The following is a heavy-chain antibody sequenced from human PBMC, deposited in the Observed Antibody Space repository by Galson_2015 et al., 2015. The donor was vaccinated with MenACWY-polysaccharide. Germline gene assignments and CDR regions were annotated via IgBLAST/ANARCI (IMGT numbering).Heavy chain of an antibody. V-gene: IGHV4-34*01. CDR1: GGSFSGYY. CDR2: INHSGST. D-gene: IGHD3-22*01. Sequence: TLSLTCAVCGGSFSGYYWSWIRQPPGKGLEWIGEINHSGSTNYNPSLKSRVTISVDTSKNQFSLKLSSVTAADTAVYYCARKKTTYYYDSSGPNWFDPWGQGTLVTVSS. CDR3: ARKKTTYYYDSSGPNWFDP. J-gene: IGHJ5*02.